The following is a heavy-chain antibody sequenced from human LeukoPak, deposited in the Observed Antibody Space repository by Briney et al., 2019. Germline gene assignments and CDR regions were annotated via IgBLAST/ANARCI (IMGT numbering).Heavy chain of an antibody. D-gene: IGHD2-15*01. V-gene: IGHV4-30-4*08. J-gene: IGHJ5*02. CDR1: GGSISSGDYY. CDR3: ARGINYCSGDSSYPTLGSFDP. Sequence: SETLSLTCTVSGGSISSGDYYWSWIRQPPGKGLEWIGYIYHGRSTNYNPSLKSRVTISVVMSKNQFSLELSSVTAADTAVYYCARGINYCSGDSSYPTLGSFDPWGQGTLVTVSS. CDR2: IYHGRST.